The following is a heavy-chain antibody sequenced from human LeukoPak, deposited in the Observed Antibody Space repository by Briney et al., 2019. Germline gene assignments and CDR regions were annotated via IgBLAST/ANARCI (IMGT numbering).Heavy chain of an antibody. D-gene: IGHD3-10*01. CDR1: GGSISSSSYY. Sequence: SETLSLTCTVSGGSISSSSYYWGWIRQPPGKGLEWIGSIYYSGSTYYNPSLKSRVTISVDTPKNQFSLKLSSVTAADTAVYYCARGAVPVLWFGELSFWFDPWGQGTLVTVSS. V-gene: IGHV4-39*07. J-gene: IGHJ5*02. CDR2: IYYSGST. CDR3: ARGAVPVLWFGELSFWFDP.